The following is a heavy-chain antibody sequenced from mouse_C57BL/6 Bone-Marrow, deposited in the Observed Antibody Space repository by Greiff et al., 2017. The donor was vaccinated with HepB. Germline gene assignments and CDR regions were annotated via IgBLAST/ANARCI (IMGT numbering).Heavy chain of an antibody. CDR3: ATTVVAKDWYFDV. J-gene: IGHJ1*03. D-gene: IGHD1-1*01. CDR2: IYPGDGDT. Sequence: VKLLESGPELVKPGASVKISCKASGYAFSSSWMNWVKQRPGKGLEWIGRIYPGDGDTNYNGKFKGKATLTADKSSSTAYMQLSSLTSEDSAVYFCATTVVAKDWYFDVWGTGTTVTVSS. V-gene: IGHV1-82*01. CDR1: GYAFSSSW.